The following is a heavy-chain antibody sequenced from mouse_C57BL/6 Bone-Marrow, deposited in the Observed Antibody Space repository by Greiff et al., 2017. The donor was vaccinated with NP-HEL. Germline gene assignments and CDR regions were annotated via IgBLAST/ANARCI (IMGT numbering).Heavy chain of an antibody. D-gene: IGHD1-1*01. J-gene: IGHJ3*01. V-gene: IGHV1-64*01. CDR1: GYTFTSYW. CDR2: IHPNSGST. Sequence: VQLQQPGAELVKPGASVKLSCKASGYTFTSYWMHWVKQRPGQGLEWIGMIHPNSGSTNYNEKFKSKATLTVDKSSSTAYMQLSSLTSEDSAVYYCARPHHYYGSSSWFAYWGQGTLVTVSA. CDR3: ARPHHYYGSSSWFAY.